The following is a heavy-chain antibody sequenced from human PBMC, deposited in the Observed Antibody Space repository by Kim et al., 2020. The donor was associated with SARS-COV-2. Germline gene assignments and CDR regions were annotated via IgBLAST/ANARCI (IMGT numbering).Heavy chain of an antibody. D-gene: IGHD3-10*01. J-gene: IGHJ4*02. CDR2: INYSGST. CDR3: ARPQSNSGSYLG. Sequence: SETLSLTCTVSGGSISSSSYYWGWIRQPPGKGLEWIGSINYSGSTYYNPSLKSRVTISVDTSKNQFSLKLSSVTAADTAVYYCARPQSNSGSYLGWGQGTLVTVSS. CDR1: GGSISSSSYY. V-gene: IGHV4-39*01.